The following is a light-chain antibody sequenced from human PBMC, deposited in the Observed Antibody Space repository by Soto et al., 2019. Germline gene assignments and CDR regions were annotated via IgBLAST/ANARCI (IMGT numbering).Light chain of an antibody. J-gene: IGLJ1*01. CDR2: DVT. V-gene: IGLV2-14*01. CDR1: SSDVGGYNY. CDR3: SSYTSSSTLYV. Sequence: QSVLTQPASVSGSPGQSITISCTGTSSDVGGYNYVSWYQQHPGKGPNLMIYDVTNRPSGVSNRFSGSKSGNTASLTISGFQAEDEADYYCSSYTSSSTLYVFGTGTKVTVL.